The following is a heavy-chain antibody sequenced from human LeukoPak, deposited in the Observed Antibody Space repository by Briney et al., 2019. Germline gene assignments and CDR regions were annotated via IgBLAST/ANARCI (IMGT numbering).Heavy chain of an antibody. Sequence: GGSLRLSCSASGFTFSSFAMHWVRQATGKGLEYVAAISRNGGSTYYADSVKGRFTISRDNAKNSLYLQMDSLREEDTAVYYCARGYCSSTDCHLARHFEYWGQGTLVTVSS. D-gene: IGHD2-2*01. CDR1: GFTFSSFA. J-gene: IGHJ4*02. CDR2: ISRNGGST. CDR3: ARGYCSSTDCHLARHFEY. V-gene: IGHV3-64*04.